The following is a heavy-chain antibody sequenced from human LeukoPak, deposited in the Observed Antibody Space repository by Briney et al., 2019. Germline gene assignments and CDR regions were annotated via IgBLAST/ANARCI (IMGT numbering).Heavy chain of an antibody. V-gene: IGHV4-38-2*02. CDR3: AKGAGSYDYFDY. Sequence: PSETLSLTCTVSGYSISSGYYWGWIRQPPGKGLEWIGSIYHSGSTNYNPSLKSRVTISVDKSKNQFSLKLSSVTAADTAVYYCAKGAGSYDYFDYWGQGTLVTVSS. D-gene: IGHD1-26*01. CDR1: GYSISSGYY. CDR2: IYHSGST. J-gene: IGHJ4*02.